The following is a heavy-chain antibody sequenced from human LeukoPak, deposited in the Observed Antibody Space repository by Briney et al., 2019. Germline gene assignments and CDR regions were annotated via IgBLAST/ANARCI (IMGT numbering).Heavy chain of an antibody. D-gene: IGHD3-10*01. CDR1: GFTFSSYG. CDR3: VKLSSGRIFDV. V-gene: IGHV3-33*06. J-gene: IGHJ3*01. CDR2: IWYDGSNK. Sequence: GGSLRLSCAASGFTFSSYGMHWVRQAPGKGLEWVAVIWYDGSNKYYADSVKGRFTISRDNSKNTLYLQMNSLRAEDTAVYYCVKLSSGRIFDVWGQGTMVTVSS.